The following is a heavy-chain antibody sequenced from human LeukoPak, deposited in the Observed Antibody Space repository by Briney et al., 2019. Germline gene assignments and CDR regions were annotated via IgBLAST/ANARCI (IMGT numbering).Heavy chain of an antibody. J-gene: IGHJ6*03. CDR2: ISWDGGST. Sequence: GGSLRLSCAASGFTFDDYAMHWVRQAPGKGLEWVSLISWDGGSTYYADSVKGRFTISRDNSKNSLYLQMNSLRAEDTALYYCAKDMWAGQLDNYYYYMDVWGKGTTVTVSS. V-gene: IGHV3-43D*03. CDR3: AKDMWAGQLDNYYYYMDV. D-gene: IGHD6-6*01. CDR1: GFTFDDYA.